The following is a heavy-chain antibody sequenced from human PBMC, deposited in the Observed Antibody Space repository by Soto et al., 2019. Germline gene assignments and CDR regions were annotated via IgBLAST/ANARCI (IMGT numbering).Heavy chain of an antibody. CDR1: GFTFSDSA. V-gene: IGHV3-73*01. D-gene: IGHD5-18*01. CDR3: TSRRDWTAVDPLDY. CDR2: IRNKGNNYAT. J-gene: IGHJ4*02. Sequence: GGSLRLSCAASGFTFSDSAMHWVRQASGKGLEWVGRIRNKGNNYATAYTASVKGRFTISRDDSKNTVYLQMNSLKIDDTAVYYCTSRRDWTAVDPLDYCGLGTLVTGAS.